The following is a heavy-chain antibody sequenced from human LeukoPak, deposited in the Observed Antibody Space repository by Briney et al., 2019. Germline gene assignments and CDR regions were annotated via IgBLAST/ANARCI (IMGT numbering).Heavy chain of an antibody. CDR3: VRWSPSTVTYDV. D-gene: IGHD4-23*01. CDR2: SSSSGIIK. CDR1: GFTFSDYH. V-gene: IGHV3-11*01. Sequence: PGGSLRLSCAASGFTFSDYHMSWIRQAPGKGLEWISYSSSSGIIKYYPDSVKGRFTVSRDNAQNSLFLQMNSLRVEDTAVYYCVRWSPSTVTYDVWGQGTLVTVSS. J-gene: IGHJ4*02.